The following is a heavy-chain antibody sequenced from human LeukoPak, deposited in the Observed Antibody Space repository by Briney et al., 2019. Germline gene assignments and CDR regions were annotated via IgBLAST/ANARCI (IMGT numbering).Heavy chain of an antibody. CDR1: GFTFSSYW. Sequence: GGSLRLSCAASGFTFSSYWMSWVRQTPGKGLEWVANIKQGGSEKYYVDSVKGRFTISRDNAKNSLYLQMNNLRAEDTAVYYCARLEIQLWLPHYWGQGTLVTVSS. D-gene: IGHD5-18*01. CDR2: IKQGGSEK. J-gene: IGHJ4*02. V-gene: IGHV3-7*03. CDR3: ARLEIQLWLPHY.